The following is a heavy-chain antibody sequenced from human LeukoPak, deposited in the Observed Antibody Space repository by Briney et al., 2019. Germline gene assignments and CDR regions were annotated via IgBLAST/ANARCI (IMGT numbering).Heavy chain of an antibody. J-gene: IGHJ4*02. CDR3: AREGYCTGGTCFDN. Sequence: ASVKVSCKASGYTFTGYYLRWVRQAPGQGLEWMGWINPNSGGTDYAQKFQGRVTTTRDTSISTVYMELSRLRSDDTAVYYCAREGYCTGGTCFDNWGQGTLVTVSS. CDR2: INPNSGGT. CDR1: GYTFTGYY. D-gene: IGHD2-8*02. V-gene: IGHV1-2*02.